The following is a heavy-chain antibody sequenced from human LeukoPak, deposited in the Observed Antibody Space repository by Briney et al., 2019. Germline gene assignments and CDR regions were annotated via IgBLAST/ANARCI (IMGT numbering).Heavy chain of an antibody. CDR1: GFTFSSYW. V-gene: IGHV3-7*01. CDR2: IKQDGTEK. J-gene: IGHJ5*02. D-gene: IGHD2-15*01. Sequence: QPGGSLRLSCAASGFTFSSYWMSWVRQAPGKGLEWVANIKQDGTEKYYVDSVKGRFTISSDNAKNSLYLQMNSLRADAAAVYYRAGDRSAPPGGYCSGGRCLRWFVRWGEGTLVTVSS. CDR3: AGDRSAPPGGYCSGGRCLRWFVR.